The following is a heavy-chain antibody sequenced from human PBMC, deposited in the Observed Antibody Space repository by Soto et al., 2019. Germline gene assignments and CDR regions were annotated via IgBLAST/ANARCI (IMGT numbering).Heavy chain of an antibody. Sequence: ASVKVSCKASGYTFTSYYMHWVRQAPGQGLEWMGIINPSGGSTSYAQKFQGRVTMTRDTSTSTVYMELSSLRSEDTAVYYCARDPTPRIGNYDSSGYYPYYFDYWGQGTLVTVSS. D-gene: IGHD3-22*01. CDR2: INPSGGST. V-gene: IGHV1-46*01. CDR1: GYTFTSYY. J-gene: IGHJ4*02. CDR3: ARDPTPRIGNYDSSGYYPYYFDY.